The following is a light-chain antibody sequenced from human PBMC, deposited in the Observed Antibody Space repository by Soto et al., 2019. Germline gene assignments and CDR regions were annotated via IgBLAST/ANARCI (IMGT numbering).Light chain of an antibody. CDR3: QQYDSLLFT. V-gene: IGKV1-33*01. J-gene: IGKJ3*01. Sequence: DIQMTQSPSSLSASVGDRVTITCQASQDISNYINWYQQKPGKAPKLLIYDASNLETGVPSRFSGSGSGTDFTFTIRSLQPEDIATYYCQQYDSLLFTFGPGTKVDIK. CDR2: DAS. CDR1: QDISNY.